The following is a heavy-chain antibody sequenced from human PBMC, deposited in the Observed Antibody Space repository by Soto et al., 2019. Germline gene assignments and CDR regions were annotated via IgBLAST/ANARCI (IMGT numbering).Heavy chain of an antibody. CDR3: ARGRGDYDDSGFYNNDGQFDY. Sequence: EVQLVESGGGLVKPGGSLRLSCAASGFTFSTYSMNWVRQAPGKGLEWVSSISCSSRYIYYADSLKGRFTMSRDNAKSSLFLQMNSLRAEDTAVYYCARGRGDYDDSGFYNNDGQFDYWGQGTLVTVSS. CDR2: ISCSSRYI. CDR1: GFTFSTYS. J-gene: IGHJ4*02. V-gene: IGHV3-21*01. D-gene: IGHD3-22*01.